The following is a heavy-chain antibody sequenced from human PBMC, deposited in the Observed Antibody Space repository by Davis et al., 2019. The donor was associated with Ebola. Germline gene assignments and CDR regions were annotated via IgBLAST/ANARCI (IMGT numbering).Heavy chain of an antibody. Sequence: GESLKISCAASGFTFSSYAMHWVRQAPGKGLEWVAVISYDGSNKYYADSVKGRFTISRDNSKNTLYLQMNSLRAEDTAVYYCASRGGSGSYSFDYWGQGTLVTVSS. V-gene: IGHV3-30-3*01. CDR2: ISYDGSNK. CDR3: ASRGGSGSYSFDY. D-gene: IGHD3-10*01. CDR1: GFTFSSYA. J-gene: IGHJ4*02.